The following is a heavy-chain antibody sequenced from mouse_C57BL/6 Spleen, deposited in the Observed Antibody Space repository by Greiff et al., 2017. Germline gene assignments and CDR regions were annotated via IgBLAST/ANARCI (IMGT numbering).Heavy chain of an antibody. J-gene: IGHJ2*01. D-gene: IGHD3-2*02. V-gene: IGHV1-15*01. CDR2: IDPETGGT. CDR3: TPTAQAFSFDY. CDR1: GYTFTDYE. Sequence: VQLQQSGAELVRPGASVTLSCKASGYTFTDYEMHWVKQTPVHGLEWIGAIDPETGGTAYNQKFKGKAILTADKSSSTAYMELRSLTSEDSAVYYCTPTAQAFSFDYWGQGTTLTVSS.